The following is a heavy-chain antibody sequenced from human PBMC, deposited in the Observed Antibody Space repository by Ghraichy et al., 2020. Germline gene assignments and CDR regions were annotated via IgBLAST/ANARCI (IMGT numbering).Heavy chain of an antibody. J-gene: IGHJ3*02. V-gene: IGHV3-53*01. Sequence: GGSLRLSCAASGFTVSSNYMSWVRQAPGKGLEWVSVIYSGGSTYYADSVKGRFTISRDNSKNTLYLQMNSLRAEDTAVYYCARDLYCGGDCDAFDIWGQGTMVTVSS. D-gene: IGHD2-21*01. CDR1: GFTVSSNY. CDR3: ARDLYCGGDCDAFDI. CDR2: IYSGGST.